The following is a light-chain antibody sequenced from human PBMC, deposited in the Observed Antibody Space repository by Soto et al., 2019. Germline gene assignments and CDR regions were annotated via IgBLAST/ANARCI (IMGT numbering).Light chain of an antibody. J-gene: IGLJ2*01. CDR3: NSYTSSSSVV. CDR1: ASEVGAYNY. V-gene: IGLV2-14*01. CDR2: DVS. Sequence: QSVLTQPASVSGSPGQSITISCTGTASEVGAYNYVSWYQQQPGKAPKVMIYDVSNRPSEVSHRFSGSKSGNTASLTISGLQAEDEADYYCNSYTSSSSVVFGGGTKVTVL.